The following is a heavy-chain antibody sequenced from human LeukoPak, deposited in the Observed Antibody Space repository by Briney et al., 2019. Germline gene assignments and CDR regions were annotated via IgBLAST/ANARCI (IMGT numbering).Heavy chain of an antibody. CDR1: GGSISSYY. Sequence: SETLSLTCTVSGGSISSYYWSWIRQPPGKGLEWIGYIFYSGSTNYNPSLKSRVTISVDTSKNQFSLKQSSVTAADTAVYYCARGYDSSGYFRYYGMDVWGQGTTVPVSS. J-gene: IGHJ6*02. V-gene: IGHV4-59*08. CDR3: ARGYDSSGYFRYYGMDV. CDR2: IFYSGST. D-gene: IGHD3-22*01.